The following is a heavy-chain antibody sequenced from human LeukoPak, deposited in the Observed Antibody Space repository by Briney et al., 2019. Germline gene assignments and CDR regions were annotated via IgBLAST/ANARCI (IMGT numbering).Heavy chain of an antibody. Sequence: PGGSLRLSCAASGFTFSSYAMSWVRQAPGKGLEWVSAISGSGGSTYYADSVKGRFTISRDKSKNTLYLQMNSLRAEDTAVYYCTTGAYCGGDCYPLESPTAQYYFDYWGQGTLVTVSS. CDR3: TTGAYCGGDCYPLESPTAQYYFDY. CDR2: ISGSGGST. D-gene: IGHD2-21*02. CDR1: GFTFSSYA. V-gene: IGHV3-23*01. J-gene: IGHJ4*02.